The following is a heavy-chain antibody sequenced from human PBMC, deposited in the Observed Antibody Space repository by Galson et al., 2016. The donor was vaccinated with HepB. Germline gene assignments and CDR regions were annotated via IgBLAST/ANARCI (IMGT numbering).Heavy chain of an antibody. V-gene: IGHV4-39*01. Sequence: SETLSLTCTVSGDSVTSRFYYWGWIRQPPGKGLEWIGSSHSSGSIYYTASLKTRLNISVDTSKNQFSLQLSSVTAADTAVYYCARHGNYYDSSGFYNQDAFDVWGQGTRVIVSS. D-gene: IGHD3-22*01. CDR1: GDSVTSRFYY. J-gene: IGHJ3*01. CDR2: SHSSGSI. CDR3: ARHGNYYDSSGFYNQDAFDV.